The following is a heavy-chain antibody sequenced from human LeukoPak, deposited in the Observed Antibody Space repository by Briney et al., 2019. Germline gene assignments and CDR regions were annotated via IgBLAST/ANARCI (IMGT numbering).Heavy chain of an antibody. V-gene: IGHV3-21*01. CDR2: ISSSSSYI. CDR3: ARDHYGSGSAFDI. D-gene: IGHD3-10*01. J-gene: IGHJ3*02. CDR1: GFTFSSYS. Sequence: GGSLRLSCAASGFTFSSYSMNWVRQAPGKGLEWVSSISSSSSYIYYADSVKGRFTISRDNAKNSLYLQMNSLRAEDTAVYYCARDHYGSGSAFDIWGQRTMVTVSS.